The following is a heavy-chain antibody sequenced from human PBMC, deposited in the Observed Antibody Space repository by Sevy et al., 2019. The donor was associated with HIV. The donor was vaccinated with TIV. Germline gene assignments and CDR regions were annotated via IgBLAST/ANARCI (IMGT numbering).Heavy chain of an antibody. V-gene: IGHV3-30*03. Sequence: GGSLRLSCAASGFTFSRFGMHWVRQAPGKGLEWVALISNDGTDKNYGDSMKGRFTISRDNSRDTVYLQMNSLRAEDTAVYYCARHDYCSSTSCYKRQGWFDPWGQGTLVTVSS. D-gene: IGHD2-2*01. CDR1: GFTFSRFG. CDR3: ARHDYCSSTSCYKRQGWFDP. J-gene: IGHJ5*02. CDR2: ISNDGTDK.